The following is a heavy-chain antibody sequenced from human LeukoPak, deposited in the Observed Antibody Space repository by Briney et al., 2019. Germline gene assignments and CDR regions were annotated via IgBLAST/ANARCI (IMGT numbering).Heavy chain of an antibody. CDR3: AREVLEIEANYYYYYMDV. Sequence: PGGSLRLSCAASGFTFSSNYMSWVRQAPGKGLEWVSVIYSGGSTYYADSVKGRFTISRDNSKNTLYLQMNSLRAEDTAVYYCAREVLEIEANYYYYYMDVWGKGTTVTISS. CDR1: GFTFSSNY. J-gene: IGHJ6*03. V-gene: IGHV3-53*01. CDR2: IYSGGST. D-gene: IGHD1-1*01.